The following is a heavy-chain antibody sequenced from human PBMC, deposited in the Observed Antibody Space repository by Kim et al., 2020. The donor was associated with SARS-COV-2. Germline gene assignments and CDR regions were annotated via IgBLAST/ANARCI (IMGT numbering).Heavy chain of an antibody. D-gene: IGHD6-19*01. CDR3: ARGGWYSGH. CDR2: IHYTGST. V-gene: IGHV4-59*01. J-gene: IGHJ4*02. CDR1: GGSISNYY. Sequence: SETLSLTCTVFGGSISNYYWVWIRQSPGKGLEWIGYIHYTGSTKYNPSLKSRLTISVDMSKNQFSLHLSSVSAADTAVYYCARGGWYSGHWGQGTLVTVSS.